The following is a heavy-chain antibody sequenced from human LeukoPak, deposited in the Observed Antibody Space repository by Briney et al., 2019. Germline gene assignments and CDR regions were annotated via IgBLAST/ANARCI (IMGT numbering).Heavy chain of an antibody. D-gene: IGHD3-16*01. Sequence: GGSLRLSCAASGFTFSSYSMNWVRQAPGKGLEWVSSISSSSYIYYADSVKGRFTISRDNAKNSLYLQMNSLRAEDTAVYYCARVRGEEGAFDIWGQGTMVTVSS. CDR3: ARVRGEEGAFDI. V-gene: IGHV3-21*01. CDR2: ISSSSYI. CDR1: GFTFSSYS. J-gene: IGHJ3*02.